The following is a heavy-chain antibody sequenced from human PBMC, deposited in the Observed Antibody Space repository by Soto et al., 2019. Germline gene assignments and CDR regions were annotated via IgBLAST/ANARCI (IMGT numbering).Heavy chain of an antibody. CDR2: IIPIFGTA. V-gene: IGHV1-69*01. Sequence: QVQLVQSGAEVKKPGSSVKVSCKAPGGTFSSYVISWVRQAPGQGLEWMGGIIPIFGTANYAQKFQGRVTITADESTSTAYMELSSLRSEDTAVYYCARDPGVNYYDSSGYGYWGQGTLVTVSS. CDR1: GGTFSSYV. D-gene: IGHD3-22*01. CDR3: ARDPGVNYYDSSGYGY. J-gene: IGHJ4*02.